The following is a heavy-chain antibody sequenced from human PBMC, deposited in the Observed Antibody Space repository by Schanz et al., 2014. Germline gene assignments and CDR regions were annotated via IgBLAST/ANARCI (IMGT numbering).Heavy chain of an antibody. CDR2: ISYDGNNE. Sequence: QVQLVESGGGVVQPGRSRRLSCEASGFTFSSYGMHWVRQAPGKGLEWVAVISYDGNNEDYADSVKGRFSISRDNSQNTLYLQRDSLRPEDTAVYFCAKDLYNYGIFDSWGQGSLVTVSP. CDR3: AKDLYNYGIFDS. D-gene: IGHD3-16*01. J-gene: IGHJ5*01. V-gene: IGHV3-30*18. CDR1: GFTFSSYG.